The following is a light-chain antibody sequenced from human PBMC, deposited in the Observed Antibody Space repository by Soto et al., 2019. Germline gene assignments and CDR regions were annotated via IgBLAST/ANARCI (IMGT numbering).Light chain of an antibody. CDR2: EVS. CDR1: SSDVGDYNY. J-gene: IGLJ2*01. CDR3: SSYTSSNTVI. V-gene: IGLV2-14*01. Sequence: QSVLTQPASVSGSPGQSITISCTGTSSDVGDYNYVSWYQQHPGKGPKLMIYEVSNRPSGVSFRFSGSKSGNTASLTISGLQAEDEAHYYCSSYTSSNTVIFGGGTQLTVL.